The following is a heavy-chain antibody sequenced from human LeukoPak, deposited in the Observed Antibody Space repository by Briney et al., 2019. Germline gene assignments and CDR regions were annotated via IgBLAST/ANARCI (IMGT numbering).Heavy chain of an antibody. CDR2: FYSGGST. V-gene: IGHV3-66*01. CDR3: ARENIGYPDAFDI. Sequence: PGGSLRLSCAASGFTVSSNYMSWVRQAPGKGLEWVSAFYSGGSTYYADSVKGRFTISRDNSKNTLYLQMNSLRAEDTAVYYCARENIGYPDAFDIWGQGTMVTVSS. J-gene: IGHJ3*02. CDR1: GFTVSSNY. D-gene: IGHD5-18*01.